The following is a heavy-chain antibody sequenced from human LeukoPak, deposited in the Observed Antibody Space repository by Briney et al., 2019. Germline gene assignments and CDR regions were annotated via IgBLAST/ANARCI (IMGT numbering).Heavy chain of an antibody. V-gene: IGHV1-69*13. CDR3: AGFFYDNSNDAFDI. J-gene: IGHJ3*02. CDR2: IIPIYGRA. D-gene: IGHD3-22*01. Sequence: ASVKVSCKASGGTFSSYDFTFTSCAISWVRQAPGQGLEWMGGIIPIYGRANYAQKFQGRVTITADESTRTVTMQLSSLRSEDTAVYYCAGFFYDNSNDAFDIWGQGTVVTVS. CDR1: GGTFSSYDFTFTSCA.